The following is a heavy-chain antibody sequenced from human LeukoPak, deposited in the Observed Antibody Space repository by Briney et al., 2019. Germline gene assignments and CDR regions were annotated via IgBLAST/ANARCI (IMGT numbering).Heavy chain of an antibody. CDR1: GYTFTRDD. CDR3: ARGRGDRTAAYYYYMDV. V-gene: IGHV1-8*01. J-gene: IGHJ6*03. Sequence: ASVKVSCKASGYTFTRDDINWVRQAPGQGLEWMASMNPNNGNTAYARKFQGRVTMTRDTSIGTAYLELSALRSEDTAVYYCARGRGDRTAAYYYYMDVWGKGTTVTVSS. D-gene: IGHD2-21*02. CDR2: MNPNNGNT.